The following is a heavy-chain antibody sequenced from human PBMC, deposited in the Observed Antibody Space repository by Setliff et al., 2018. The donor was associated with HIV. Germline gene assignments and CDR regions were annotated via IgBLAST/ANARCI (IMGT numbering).Heavy chain of an antibody. Sequence: PGGSLRFSCVASGFRFSTYGMHWVRQAPGKGLEWVTFIWYDGSDKYYLDSVKGRSTISRDNSKNTLYLQMNNLRPEDTAVYYCAKDREYGSGGTDYYYYYGMDVWGQGTTVTVSS. V-gene: IGHV3-33*03. D-gene: IGHD3-10*01. CDR1: GFRFSTYG. CDR2: IWYDGSDK. CDR3: AKDREYGSGGTDYYYYYGMDV. J-gene: IGHJ6*02.